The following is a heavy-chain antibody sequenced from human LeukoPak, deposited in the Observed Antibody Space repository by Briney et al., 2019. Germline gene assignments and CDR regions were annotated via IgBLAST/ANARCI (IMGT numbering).Heavy chain of an antibody. Sequence: GGSLRLSCAASGFTFDDYGMSWVRQAPGKGLEGVSGINWNGGSTGYADSVKGRFTISRDNAKNSLYLQMNSLRAEDTALYYCARVKTYYDFWSGYYRAWYFDLWGRGTLVTVSS. D-gene: IGHD3-3*01. CDR1: GFTFDDYG. J-gene: IGHJ2*01. V-gene: IGHV3-20*04. CDR2: INWNGGST. CDR3: ARVKTYYDFWSGYYRAWYFDL.